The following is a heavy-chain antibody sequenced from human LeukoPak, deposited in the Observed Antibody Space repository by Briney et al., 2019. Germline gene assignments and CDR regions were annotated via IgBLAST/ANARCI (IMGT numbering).Heavy chain of an antibody. J-gene: IGHJ5*02. Sequence: SETLSLTCAVYGGSFSGYYWSWIRQPPGKGLEWIGEINHSGSTNYNPSLKSRVTISVDTSKNQLSLKLSPVTAADTAMYYCARDSGTTGEVKFDPWGQGTLVTVSS. CDR3: ARDSGTTGEVKFDP. CDR2: INHSGST. D-gene: IGHD4-17*01. V-gene: IGHV4-34*01. CDR1: GGSFSGYY.